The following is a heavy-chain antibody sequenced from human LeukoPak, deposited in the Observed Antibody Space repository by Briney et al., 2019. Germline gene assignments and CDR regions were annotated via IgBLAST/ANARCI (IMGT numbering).Heavy chain of an antibody. CDR1: GGTFSSYA. CDR3: ARGSYFDY. CDR2: IIPIFGTA. V-gene: IGHV1-69*05. Sequence: ASVKVSCKASGGTFSSYAISWVRQAPGQGLEWMGGIIPIFGTANYAQKLQGRVTMTTDTSTSTAYMELRSLRSDDTAVYYCARGSYFDYWGQGTLVTVSS. J-gene: IGHJ4*02.